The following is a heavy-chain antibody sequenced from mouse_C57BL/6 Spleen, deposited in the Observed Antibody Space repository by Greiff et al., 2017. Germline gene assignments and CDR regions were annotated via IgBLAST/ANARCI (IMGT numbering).Heavy chain of an antibody. CDR3: AIDSSGSFAY. J-gene: IGHJ3*01. CDR2: IDPSDSYT. D-gene: IGHD3-2*02. CDR1: GYTFTSYW. Sequence: QVQLKQPGAELVMPGASVKLSCKASGYTFTSYWMHWVKQRPGQGLEWIGEIDPSDSYTNYNQKFKGKSTLTVDKSSSTAYMQLSSLTSEDSAVYYCAIDSSGSFAYWGQGTLVTVSA. V-gene: IGHV1-69*01.